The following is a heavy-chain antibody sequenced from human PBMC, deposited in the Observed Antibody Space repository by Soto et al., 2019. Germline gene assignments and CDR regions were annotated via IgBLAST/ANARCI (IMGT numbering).Heavy chain of an antibody. CDR1: GFTFDDYA. CDR3: ARSPSPSSTTEPFDY. J-gene: IGHJ4*02. Sequence: ESGGGLVQPGRSLRLSCAASGFTFDDYAMHWVRQAPGKGLEWVSGISWNSGSIGYADSVKGRFTISRDNAKNSLYLQMNSLRAEDTALYYCARSPSPSSTTEPFDYWGQGTLVTVSS. CDR2: ISWNSGSI. D-gene: IGHD1-7*01. V-gene: IGHV3-9*01.